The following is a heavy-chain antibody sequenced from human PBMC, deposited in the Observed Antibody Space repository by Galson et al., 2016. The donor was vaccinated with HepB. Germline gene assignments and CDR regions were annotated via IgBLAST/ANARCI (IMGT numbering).Heavy chain of an antibody. Sequence: SLRLSCAASAFKFSSYGMHWVRQAPGKGLEWVAVISYDGSKTYYGDSVKVRFTISRDNSKNTLYLQMNSLRAEDTAVYYCVNGLAAAGIDFHSHYGMDVWGQGTTVTVS. J-gene: IGHJ6*02. V-gene: IGHV3-30*18. CDR3: VNGLAAAGIDFHSHYGMDV. D-gene: IGHD6-13*01. CDR1: AFKFSSYG. CDR2: ISYDGSKT.